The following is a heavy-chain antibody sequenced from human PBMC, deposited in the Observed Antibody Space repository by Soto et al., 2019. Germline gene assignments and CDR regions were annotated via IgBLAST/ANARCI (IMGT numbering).Heavy chain of an antibody. CDR3: ATEEQQLVLGNYYYYYGMDV. Sequence: GASVKVSCKVSGYTLTELSMHWVRQAPGKGLEWMGGFDPEDGETIYAQKFQGRVTMTEDTSTDTAYMELSSLRSEDTAVYYCATEEQQLVLGNYYYYYGMDVWGQGTTVTVSS. J-gene: IGHJ6*02. V-gene: IGHV1-24*01. CDR2: FDPEDGET. CDR1: GYTLTELS. D-gene: IGHD6-13*01.